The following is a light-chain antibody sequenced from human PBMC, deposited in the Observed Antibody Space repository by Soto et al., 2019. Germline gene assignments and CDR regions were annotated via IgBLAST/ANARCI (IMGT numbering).Light chain of an antibody. CDR1: SSNIGSNT. Sequence: QSVLTQPPSASGTPGQRVTISCCGSSSNIGSNTVNWYQQLPGTAPKLLIYSNNQRPSGVPDRFSGSKSGTSASLAISGLQSEDEADYYCAAWDDSLNGRVFGTGTKLTVL. CDR2: SNN. J-gene: IGLJ1*01. CDR3: AAWDDSLNGRV. V-gene: IGLV1-44*01.